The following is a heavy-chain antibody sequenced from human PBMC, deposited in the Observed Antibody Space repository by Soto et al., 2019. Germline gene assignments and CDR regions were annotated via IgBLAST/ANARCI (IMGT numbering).Heavy chain of an antibody. J-gene: IGHJ5*02. D-gene: IGHD2-2*01. Sequence: ASVKVSCKASGYTFTSYGISWVRQAPGQGLEWMGWISAYNGNTNYAQKLQGRVTMTTDTSTSTAYMELRSLRSDDTAVYYCANTLPAAAIRSTESGGWFDPWGQGTLVTVSS. V-gene: IGHV1-18*01. CDR3: ANTLPAAAIRSTESGGWFDP. CDR1: GYTFTSYG. CDR2: ISAYNGNT.